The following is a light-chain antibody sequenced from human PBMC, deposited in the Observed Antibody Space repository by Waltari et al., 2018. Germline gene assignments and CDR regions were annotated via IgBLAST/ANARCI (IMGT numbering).Light chain of an antibody. V-gene: IGLV2-11*01. CDR1: SSDAGGYTY. J-gene: IGLJ1*01. CDR3: CSYAGSYSFV. CDR2: DVS. Sequence: QSALTQPRSVSGSPGQSVTISCTGTSSDAGGYTYVSWYQQHPGKVPKLMIDDVSKRPSGVPDRFSGSKSGNTASLTISGLQAEDEADYYCCSYAGSYSFVFGTGTKVTVL.